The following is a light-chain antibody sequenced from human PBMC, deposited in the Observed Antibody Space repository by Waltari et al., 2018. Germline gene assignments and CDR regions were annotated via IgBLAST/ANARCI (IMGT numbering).Light chain of an antibody. CDR1: SGSIASNY. CDR2: EDN. CDR3: QSVDSSTVV. J-gene: IGLJ2*01. V-gene: IGLV6-57*01. Sequence: NFMLTQPHSVSESPGKTVTLSCTRSSGSIASNYVQWYQQRPGSSPTTVIYEDNQRPSGVPDRFSGSIDSSSNAASLTISGLKTEEEADYDCQSVDSSTVVFGGGTKLTVL.